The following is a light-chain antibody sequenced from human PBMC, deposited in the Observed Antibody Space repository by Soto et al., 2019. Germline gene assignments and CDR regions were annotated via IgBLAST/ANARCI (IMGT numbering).Light chain of an antibody. J-gene: IGKJ2*01. V-gene: IGKV3-15*01. CDR2: GAS. Sequence: TVITQSPATLSVSPRERATLSCRASQSVNSHLAWYQQKLGQAPRVLIYGASTRAPGIPARFSGTGSGTEFILTNCSLQSEAFALYYCKQDAAWPYTFGQGTSLDI. CDR1: QSVNSH. CDR3: KQDAAWPYT.